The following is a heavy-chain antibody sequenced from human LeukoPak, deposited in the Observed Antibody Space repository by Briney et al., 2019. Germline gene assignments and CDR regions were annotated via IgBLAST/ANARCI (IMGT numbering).Heavy chain of an antibody. V-gene: IGHV1-46*01. CDR3: AAGWVCSGGSCYYYFDY. Sequence: ASVKVSCKASGYTFTSYYMHWVRQAPGQGLEWMGIINPSGGSTSYAQKFQGRVTITRDMSTSTAYMELSSLRSEDTAVYYCAAGWVCSGGSCYYYFDYWGQGTLVTVSS. CDR1: GYTFTSYY. J-gene: IGHJ4*02. CDR2: INPSGGST. D-gene: IGHD2-15*01.